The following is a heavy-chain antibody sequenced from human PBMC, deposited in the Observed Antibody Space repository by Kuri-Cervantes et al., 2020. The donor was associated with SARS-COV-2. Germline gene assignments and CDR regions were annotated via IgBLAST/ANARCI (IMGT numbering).Heavy chain of an antibody. D-gene: IGHD6-19*01. CDR3: ARGRVAGSHLSFYY. CDR2: IIPIFGTA. V-gene: IGHV1-69*13. J-gene: IGHJ4*02. CDR1: GGTFSSYA. Sequence: SVKVSCKASGGTFSSYAISWVRQAPGQGLEWMGGIIPIFGTANYAQKFQGRVTITADEPTSTAYMELSSLRSEDTAVYYCARGRVAGSHLSFYYWGQGTLVTVSS.